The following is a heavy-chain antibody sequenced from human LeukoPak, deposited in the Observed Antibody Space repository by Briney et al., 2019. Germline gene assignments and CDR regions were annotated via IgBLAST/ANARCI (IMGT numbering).Heavy chain of an antibody. J-gene: IGHJ6*02. D-gene: IGHD3-16*01. CDR3: ARDRSDYSIKYYYYYGMDV. CDR1: GFSFSSYW. V-gene: IGHV3-74*01. CDR2: INGDGSGT. Sequence: PGGSLRLSCAASGFSFSSYWMHWVRQAPGEGLMWVSHINGDGSGTSYADSVRGRFTISRDNAKNTLYLQMNSLRAEDTAVYYCARDRSDYSIKYYYYYGMDVWGQGTTVTVSS.